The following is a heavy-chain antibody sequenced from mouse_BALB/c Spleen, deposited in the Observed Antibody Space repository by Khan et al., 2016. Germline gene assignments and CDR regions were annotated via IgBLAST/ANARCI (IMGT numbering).Heavy chain of an antibody. Sequence: VQLKESGPGLVKPSQSLSLTCTVTGYSITSDYAWNWIRQFPGNKLEWMGYINYSGSTSYNPSLKSRISITRDTSKNQFFLQLNSVTTEDTATYYCARTWDYGSSYAMDYWGQGTSVTVSS. J-gene: IGHJ4*01. V-gene: IGHV3-2*02. CDR2: INYSGST. D-gene: IGHD1-1*01. CDR3: ARTWDYGSSYAMDY. CDR1: GYSITSDYA.